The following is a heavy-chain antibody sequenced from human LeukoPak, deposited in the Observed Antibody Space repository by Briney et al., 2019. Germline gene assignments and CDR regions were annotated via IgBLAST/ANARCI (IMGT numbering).Heavy chain of an antibody. V-gene: IGHV3-30*02. CDR2: IRYDGSNK. CDR1: GFTFSSYG. Sequence: GGSLRLSCAASGFTFSSYGMHWVRQAPGKGLEWVAFIRYDGSNKYYADSVKGRFTISRDNSKNTLYLQMNSLRAEDTAVYYCAKDGGILEWLPLHYFDYWGQGTLVTVSS. D-gene: IGHD3-3*01. CDR3: AKDGGILEWLPLHYFDY. J-gene: IGHJ4*02.